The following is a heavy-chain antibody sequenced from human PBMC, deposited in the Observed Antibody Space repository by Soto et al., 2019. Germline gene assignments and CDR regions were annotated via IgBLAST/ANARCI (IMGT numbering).Heavy chain of an antibody. Sequence: QVQLVQSGAEVKKPGASVKVSCKASDYTFTSYGINWVRQAPGQGLEWMGWISAYTGNTNYAQNLQGRVTMTTDTSTGTAYKELRSLTSDDTAVYYCARGDCRSPSCYAGDWFDPWGQGTLVTVSS. CDR3: ARGDCRSPSCYAGDWFDP. J-gene: IGHJ5*02. D-gene: IGHD2-2*01. CDR2: ISAYTGNT. CDR1: DYTFTSYG. V-gene: IGHV1-18*01.